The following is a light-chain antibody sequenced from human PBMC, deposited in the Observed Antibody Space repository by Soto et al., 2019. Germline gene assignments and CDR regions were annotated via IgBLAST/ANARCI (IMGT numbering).Light chain of an antibody. V-gene: IGKV1-39*01. CDR1: QSISRY. Sequence: DIQMTQSPSTLSASIGDRVTTTCRASQSISRYLNWYQQKPGKAPKLLIYAASNLQGGVPSRFSGSGSGTDFTLAISSLQPEDFATYYCQQGYNTLAFGPGTKVDIK. J-gene: IGKJ3*01. CDR3: QQGYNTLA. CDR2: AAS.